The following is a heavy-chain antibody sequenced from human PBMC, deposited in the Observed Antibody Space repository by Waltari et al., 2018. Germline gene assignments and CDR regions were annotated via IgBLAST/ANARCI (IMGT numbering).Heavy chain of an antibody. CDR2: IYYSGST. Sequence: QVQLQESGPGLVKPSETLSLTCTVSGGSISSYYWSWIRQPPGKGLEWIGYIYYSGSTNSNPSLKSRVTISVDTSKNQFSLKLSSVTAADTAVYYCARAGGRFGEFPFDYWGQGTLVTVSS. CDR3: ARAGGRFGEFPFDY. D-gene: IGHD3-10*01. CDR1: GGSISSYY. J-gene: IGHJ4*02. V-gene: IGHV4-59*01.